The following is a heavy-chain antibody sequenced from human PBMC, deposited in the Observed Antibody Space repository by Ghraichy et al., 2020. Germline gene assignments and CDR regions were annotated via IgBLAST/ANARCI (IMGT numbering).Heavy chain of an antibody. V-gene: IGHV3-53*01. CDR3: ARVGADNRDYYGMDV. J-gene: IGHJ6*02. Sequence: GGSLRLSCAASGFTVSSNYMSWVRQAPGKGLEWVSVIYSGGSTYYADSVKGRFTISRDNSKNTLYLQMNSLRAEDTAVYYCARVGADNRDYYGMDVWGQGTTVTVSS. CDR2: IYSGGST. D-gene: IGHD3-16*01. CDR1: GFTVSSNY.